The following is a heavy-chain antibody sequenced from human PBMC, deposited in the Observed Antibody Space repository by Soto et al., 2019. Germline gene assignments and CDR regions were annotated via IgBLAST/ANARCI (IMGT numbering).Heavy chain of an antibody. CDR1: GGSISSGDYY. V-gene: IGHV4-30-4*01. Sequence: SETLSLTCTVSGGSISSGDYYWSWIRQPPGKGLEYIGYIFYTGNSYYSPSLKSRVTISVDTSKNQFSLKVSSVTAADTAVYYCARADCSGGSCYLGNWFDPWAQGTLVTVSS. J-gene: IGHJ5*02. CDR3: ARADCSGGSCYLGNWFDP. D-gene: IGHD2-15*01. CDR2: IFYTGNS.